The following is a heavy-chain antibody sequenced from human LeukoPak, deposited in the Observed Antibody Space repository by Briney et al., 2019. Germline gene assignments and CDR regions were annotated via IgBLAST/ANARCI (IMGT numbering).Heavy chain of an antibody. CDR1: GGTFSSYA. CDR3: ARHSVRDNNWFDP. V-gene: IGHV1-69*04. D-gene: IGHD2-15*01. CDR2: IIPILGIA. Sequence: SVKVSCKASGGTFSSYAISWVRQAPGQGLEWMGRIIPILGIANYAQKFQGRVTITADKSTSTAYMELRSLRSDDTAVYYCARHSVRDNNWFDPWGQGTLVTVSS. J-gene: IGHJ5*02.